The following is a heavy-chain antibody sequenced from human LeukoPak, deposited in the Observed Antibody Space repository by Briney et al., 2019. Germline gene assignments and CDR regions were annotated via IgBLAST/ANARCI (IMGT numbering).Heavy chain of an antibody. CDR2: IYTSGST. J-gene: IGHJ6*03. V-gene: IGHV4-61*02. CDR1: GGSISSGSYY. CDR3: AREVGTYYYYYMDV. Sequence: SETLSLTCTVSGGSISSGSYYWSWIRQPAGKGLEWIGRIYTSGSTNYNPSLKSRVTISVDTSKNQFSLKLSSVTAADTAVYYCAREVGTYYYYYMDVWGTGTTVTVSS. D-gene: IGHD1-26*01.